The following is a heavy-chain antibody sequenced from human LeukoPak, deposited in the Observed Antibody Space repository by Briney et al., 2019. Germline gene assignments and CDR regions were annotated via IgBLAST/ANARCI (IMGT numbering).Heavy chain of an antibody. J-gene: IGHJ4*02. D-gene: IGHD3-22*01. V-gene: IGHV5-51*01. Sequence: GESLKISCKGSGYSFTSYWIGWVRQMPGKGLEWMGIIYPGDSDTRYSPSFQGQVTISADKSISAAYLQWSSLKASDTAMYYCARGGYDSSGYYLDKCYFDYWGPRTLVTVSS. CDR3: ARGGYDSSGYYLDKCYFDY. CDR1: GYSFTSYW. CDR2: IYPGDSDT.